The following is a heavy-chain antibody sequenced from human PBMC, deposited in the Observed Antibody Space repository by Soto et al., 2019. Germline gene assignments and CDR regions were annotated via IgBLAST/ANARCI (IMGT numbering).Heavy chain of an antibody. CDR3: ARVGSSSGWYFTELAAFDI. CDR1: GYSFTSYY. V-gene: IGHV1-46*03. Sequence: GASVKVSCKASGYSFTSYYIHWVRQAPGQGLEWMGMINPSVGTTSYPQKFQGRVTMTSDTSTSTVYMELSSLRSEDTAVYYCARVGSSSGWYFTELAAFDIWGQGTMVTVSS. CDR2: INPSVGTT. D-gene: IGHD6-19*01. J-gene: IGHJ3*02.